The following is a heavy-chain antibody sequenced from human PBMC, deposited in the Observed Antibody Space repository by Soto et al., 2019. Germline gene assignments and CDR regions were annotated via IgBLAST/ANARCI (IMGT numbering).Heavy chain of an antibody. D-gene: IGHD4-17*01. CDR3: ARGASVTHVSPFDP. J-gene: IGHJ5*02. CDR2: IIPILGIA. V-gene: IGHV1-69*02. CDR1: GGTFSSYT. Sequence: QVQLVQSGAEVKKPGSSVKVSCKASGGTFSSYTISWVRQAPGQGLEWMGRIIPILGIANYAQKFQGRVRITADKSTSTAYMELSSLRSEDTAVYYCARGASVTHVSPFDPWGQGTLFTVSS.